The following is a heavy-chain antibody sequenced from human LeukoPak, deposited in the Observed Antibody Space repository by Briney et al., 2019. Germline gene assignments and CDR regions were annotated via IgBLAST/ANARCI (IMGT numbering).Heavy chain of an antibody. CDR1: GFTFSSYW. Sequence: GGSLRLSCAASGFTFSSYWMSWVRQAPGKGLEWVSVIYSGGSTYYADSVKGRFTISRDNSKNTLYLQMNSLRAEDTAVYYCARVAGGSYDYWGQGTLVTVSS. CDR3: ARVAGGSYDY. CDR2: IYSGGST. V-gene: IGHV3-53*01. D-gene: IGHD1-26*01. J-gene: IGHJ4*02.